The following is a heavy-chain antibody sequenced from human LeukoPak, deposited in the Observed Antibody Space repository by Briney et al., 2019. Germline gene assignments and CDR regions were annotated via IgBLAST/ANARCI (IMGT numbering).Heavy chain of an antibody. CDR3: VVVPGSITIFGVGIIGDH. J-gene: IGHJ4*02. D-gene: IGHD3-3*01. CDR2: IRYDGSNK. Sequence: GGSLRLSCAASGFTFSSYGMHWVRQAPGKGLEWVAFIRYDGSNKYYADSVKGRFTISRDNSKNTLYLQMNSLRAEDTAVYYCVVVPGSITIFGVGIIGDHWGQGTLGTVSS. V-gene: IGHV3-30*02. CDR1: GFTFSSYG.